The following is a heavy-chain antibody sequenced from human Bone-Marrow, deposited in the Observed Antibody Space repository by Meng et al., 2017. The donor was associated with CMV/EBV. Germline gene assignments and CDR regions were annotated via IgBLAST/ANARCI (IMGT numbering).Heavy chain of an antibody. CDR3: AREIVLTVTPYYYYGMDV. CDR2: INPNSGGT. V-gene: IGHV1-2*02. CDR1: GYTFTGHS. Sequence: ASVKVSCTAPGYTFTGHSMHWVRQAPGQGLEWMGCINPNSGGTNYAQKFQGRVNMTRDTSISTAYMELSRLRSDDTAVYYCAREIVLTVTPYYYYGMDVWGQGTTVTVSS. J-gene: IGHJ6*02. D-gene: IGHD4-17*01.